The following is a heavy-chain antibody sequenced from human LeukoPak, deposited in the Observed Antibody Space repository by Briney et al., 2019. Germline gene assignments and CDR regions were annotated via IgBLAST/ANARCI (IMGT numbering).Heavy chain of an antibody. J-gene: IGHJ4*02. CDR2: IIPIFGTA. CDR3: AREPEAAAGTWIDY. CDR1: GGTFSSYA. Sequence: GASVKVSCKASGGTFSSYAISWVRQAPGQELEWMGGIIPIFGTANYAQKFQGRVTITADESTSTAYMELSSLRSEDTAVYYCAREPEAAAGTWIDYWGQGTLVTVSS. D-gene: IGHD6-13*01. V-gene: IGHV1-69*13.